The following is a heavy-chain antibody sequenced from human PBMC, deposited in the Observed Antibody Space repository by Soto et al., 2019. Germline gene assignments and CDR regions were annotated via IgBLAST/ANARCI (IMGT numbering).Heavy chain of an antibody. CDR3: ARGYCSGGSCYPDAFDI. CDR2: IYYSGST. Sequence: SETLSLTCTVSGGSISSYYWSWIRQPPGKGLEWIGYIYYSGSTNYNPSLKSRVTISVDTSKNQFSLKLSSVTAADTAVYYCARGYCSGGSCYPDAFDIWGQGTMVTVSS. CDR1: GGSISSYY. J-gene: IGHJ3*02. D-gene: IGHD2-15*01. V-gene: IGHV4-59*01.